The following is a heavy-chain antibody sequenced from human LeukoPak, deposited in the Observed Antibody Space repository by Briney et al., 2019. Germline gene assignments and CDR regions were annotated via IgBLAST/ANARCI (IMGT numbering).Heavy chain of an antibody. V-gene: IGHV1-8*01. CDR1: GYTFTSYD. CDR3: ARGLTWLGDASTNDY. CDR2: MNPNSGNT. Sequence: ASVKVSCKASGYTFTSYDINWVRQATGQGLEWMGWMNPNSGNTGYAQKFQGRVTMTRNTSISTAYMGLSSLRSEDTAVYYCARGLTWLGDASTNDYWGQGTLVTVSS. J-gene: IGHJ4*02. D-gene: IGHD6-19*01.